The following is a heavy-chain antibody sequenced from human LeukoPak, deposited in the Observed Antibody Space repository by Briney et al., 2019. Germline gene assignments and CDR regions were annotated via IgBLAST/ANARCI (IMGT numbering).Heavy chain of an antibody. V-gene: IGHV3-30*03. CDR1: GFTFSSYG. Sequence: GGSLRLSCAASGFTFSSYGMHWVRQAPGKGLEWVAVISYDGSNKYYADSVKGRFTISRDNSKNTLYLQMNSLRAEDTAVYYCAREGTRPRERWLQIDYFDYWGQGTLVTVSS. J-gene: IGHJ4*02. CDR2: ISYDGSNK. CDR3: AREGTRPRERWLQIDYFDY. D-gene: IGHD5-24*01.